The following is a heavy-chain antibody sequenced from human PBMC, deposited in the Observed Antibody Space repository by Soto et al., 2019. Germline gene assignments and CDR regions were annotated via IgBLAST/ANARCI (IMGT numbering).Heavy chain of an antibody. D-gene: IGHD2-2*02. CDR3: AKLGGSYNYGMDV. V-gene: IGHV1-18*01. CDR2: ISGYNGHT. CDR1: GYTFTSYG. Sequence: QVQLVQSGAEVKKPGGSVKVSCKASGYTFTSYGISWVRQAPGQGLEWMGWISGYNGHTSYAQKVQGRVSMTTDPSTSTAYMELRSLRSNDTAVYYCAKLGGSYNYGMDVWGQRTTVTVSS. J-gene: IGHJ6*02.